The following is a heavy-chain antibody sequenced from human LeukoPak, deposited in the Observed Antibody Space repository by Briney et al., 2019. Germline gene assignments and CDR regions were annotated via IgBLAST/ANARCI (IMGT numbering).Heavy chain of an antibody. CDR2: ISRSGTTI. J-gene: IGHJ4*02. V-gene: IGHV3-48*03. CDR3: ASSWIVAGIIDY. Sequence: GGSLRLSCAASGFTFSSYEMNWVRQAPGKGLEWVSCISRSGTTIYCADSVKGRFTISRDNAKNSLYLQMNSLRAGDTAVYYCASSWIVAGIIDYWGQGTLVTVSS. CDR1: GFTFSSYE. D-gene: IGHD6-19*01.